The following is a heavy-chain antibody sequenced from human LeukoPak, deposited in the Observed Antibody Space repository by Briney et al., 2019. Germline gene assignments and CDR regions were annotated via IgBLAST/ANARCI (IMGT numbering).Heavy chain of an antibody. Sequence: GGSLRLSCLTSGFTFSTNAMSWVRQAPGKGLEWISGISGSGGSTYYADSVKGRFTISRDNSKNTLYLQMNSLRAEDTAVYYCAKHNIDYWGQGTLVTVSS. CDR1: GFTFSTNA. V-gene: IGHV3-23*01. CDR2: ISGSGGST. CDR3: AKHNIDY. J-gene: IGHJ4*02. D-gene: IGHD1-1*01.